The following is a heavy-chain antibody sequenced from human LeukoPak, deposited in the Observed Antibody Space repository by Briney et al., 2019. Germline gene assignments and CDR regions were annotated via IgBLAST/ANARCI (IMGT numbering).Heavy chain of an antibody. J-gene: IGHJ4*02. Sequence: GGSLRLSCAASGFTFSSYAMHWVRQAPGKGLEWVAVISYDGSNKYYADSVKGRFSISRDNSKNMLYLQMNSLRTEDTAVYYCARARDTDFDSWGQGTLVTVSS. D-gene: IGHD5-18*01. CDR2: ISYDGSNK. V-gene: IGHV3-30*04. CDR3: ARARDTDFDS. CDR1: GFTFSSYA.